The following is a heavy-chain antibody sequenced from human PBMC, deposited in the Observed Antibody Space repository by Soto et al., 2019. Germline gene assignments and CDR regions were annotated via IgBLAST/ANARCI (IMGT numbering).Heavy chain of an antibody. V-gene: IGHV3-30*18. CDR1: GFTFSSYG. D-gene: IGHD5-18*01. Sequence: QVQLVESGGGVVQPGRSLRLSCVASGFTFSSYGMHWVRQAPGKGLEWVAVISYDGSNKYYADSVKGRFTISRDNSKNTLYLQMNSLRAEDTTVYYCAKDRTAMVFDAFDIWGQGTMVTVSS. J-gene: IGHJ3*02. CDR3: AKDRTAMVFDAFDI. CDR2: ISYDGSNK.